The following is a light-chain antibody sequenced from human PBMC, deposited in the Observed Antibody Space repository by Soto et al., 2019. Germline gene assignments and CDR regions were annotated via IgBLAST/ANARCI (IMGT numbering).Light chain of an antibody. CDR3: QQTYTYPRT. V-gene: IGKV1-39*01. CDR2: GAS. J-gene: IGKJ1*01. CDR1: QSISSN. Sequence: DIQMTQSPSSLSASAGDRVTITCRASQSISSNLNWYQQKPGKAPNLLIYGASNLQSGVPSRFSGSGSGTEYTLTISSLQPEDFTTYYCQQTYTYPRTFGQGTKV.